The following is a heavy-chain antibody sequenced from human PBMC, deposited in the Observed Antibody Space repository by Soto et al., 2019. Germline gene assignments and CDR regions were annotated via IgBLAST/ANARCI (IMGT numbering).Heavy chain of an antibody. Sequence: ASVKVSCKASGYTFTSYDINWVRQATGQGLEWMGWMNPNSGNTGYAQKFQGRVTMTRNTSISTAYMELSSLRSEDTAVYYCARGALRDGAAAGRDYYYYYGMDVWGQGTTVTVSS. CDR1: GYTFTSYD. J-gene: IGHJ6*02. CDR2: MNPNSGNT. D-gene: IGHD6-13*01. CDR3: ARGALRDGAAAGRDYYYYYGMDV. V-gene: IGHV1-8*01.